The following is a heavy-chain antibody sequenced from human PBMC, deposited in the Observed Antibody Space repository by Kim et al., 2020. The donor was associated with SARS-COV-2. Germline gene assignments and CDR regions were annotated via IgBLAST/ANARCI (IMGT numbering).Heavy chain of an antibody. V-gene: IGHV3-9*01. CDR1: GFTFDDYA. Sequence: GGSLRLSCAASGFTFDDYAMHWVRQAPGKGLEWVSGISWNSGSIGYADSVKGRFTISRDNAKNSLYLQMNSLRAEDTALYYCAKLAGRSFDYWGQGTLVTVSS. CDR3: AKLAGRSFDY. CDR2: ISWNSGSI. J-gene: IGHJ4*02.